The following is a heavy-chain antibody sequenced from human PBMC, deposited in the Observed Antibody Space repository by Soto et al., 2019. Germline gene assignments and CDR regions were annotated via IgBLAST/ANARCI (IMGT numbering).Heavy chain of an antibody. CDR1: GFTFSSYS. D-gene: IGHD5-18*01. CDR3: ARDQPGYSYGYGLGY. Sequence: EVQLVESGGGLVKPGGSLRLSCAASGFTFSSYSMNWVRQAPGKGLEWVSSISSSSSYIYYADSVKGRFTISRDNAKNSLYLQMNSLIAEDTAVYYCARDQPGYSYGYGLGYWGQGTLVTVCS. CDR2: ISSSSSYI. J-gene: IGHJ4*02. V-gene: IGHV3-21*01.